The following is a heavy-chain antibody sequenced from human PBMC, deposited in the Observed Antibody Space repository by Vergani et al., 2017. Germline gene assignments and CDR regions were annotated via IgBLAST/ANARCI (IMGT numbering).Heavy chain of an antibody. V-gene: IGHV1-2*02. D-gene: IGHD2-2*02. CDR2: INPNTGGS. J-gene: IGHJ6*03. CDR3: ARGGCNGPRCYTQYNYYYFIDV. Sequence: QVQLVQSGAEVKKPGFSMRVSCKASGYTFIGYYMHWVRQAPGQGLEWIGWINPNTGGSNLAQNFQGRVTLTRDTSTRTFYLELSRLKSDDTAVYYCARGGCNGPRCYTQYNYYYFIDVWATGTMVTVSS. CDR1: GYTFIGYY.